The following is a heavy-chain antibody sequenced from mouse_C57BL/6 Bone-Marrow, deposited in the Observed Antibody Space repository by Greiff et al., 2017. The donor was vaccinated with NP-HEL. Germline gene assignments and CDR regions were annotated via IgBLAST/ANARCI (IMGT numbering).Heavy chain of an antibody. V-gene: IGHV5-12*01. CDR2: ISNGGGST. J-gene: IGHJ4*01. Sequence: EVKVVESGGGLVQPGGSLKLSCAASGFTFSDYYMYWVRQTPEKRLEWVAYISNGGGSTYYPDTVKGRFTISRDNAKNTLYLQMSRLKSEDTAMYYCARHPRLRSYAMDYWGQGTSVTVSS. D-gene: IGHD1-1*01. CDR3: ARHPRLRSYAMDY. CDR1: GFTFSDYY.